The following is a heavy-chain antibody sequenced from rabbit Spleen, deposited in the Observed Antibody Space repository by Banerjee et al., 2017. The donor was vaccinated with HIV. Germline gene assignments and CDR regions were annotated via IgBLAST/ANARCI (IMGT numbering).Heavy chain of an antibody. CDR2: MDTAGSSGFT. V-gene: IGHV1S45*01. J-gene: IGHJ4*01. CDR1: GVSFNFNVY. D-gene: IGHD2-1*01. Sequence: QEQLEESGGDLVKPGASLTLTCTASGVSFNFNVYMCWVRQAPGKGLEWIACMDTAGSSGFTYFATWAKGRFTISKTSSTTVTLQMTRLTAADTATYFCGRGSATMTMVITGYYLSLWGPGTLVTVS. CDR3: GRGSATMTMVITGYYLSL.